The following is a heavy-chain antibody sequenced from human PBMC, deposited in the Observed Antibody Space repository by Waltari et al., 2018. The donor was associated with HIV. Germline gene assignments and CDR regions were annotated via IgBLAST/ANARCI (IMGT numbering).Heavy chain of an antibody. J-gene: IGHJ3*02. CDR3: AREIGELSRGAFDI. CDR1: GYTFTGYY. D-gene: IGHD3-10*01. Sequence: QVQLVQSGAEVKKPGASVKVSCKASGYTFTGYYMPWVRQAPGQGLEWMGRINPNSGGTNYAQKFQGRVTMTRDTSISTAYMELSRLRSDDTAVYYCAREIGELSRGAFDIWGQGTMVTVSS. CDR2: INPNSGGT. V-gene: IGHV1-2*06.